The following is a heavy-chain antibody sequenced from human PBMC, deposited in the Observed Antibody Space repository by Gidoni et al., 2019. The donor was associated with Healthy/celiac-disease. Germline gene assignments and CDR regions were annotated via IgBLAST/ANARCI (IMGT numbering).Heavy chain of an antibody. Sequence: EVQLLESGGGLVQPGGSLRLSCAASGFTFSSYAMSWVRQAPGKGLGGVSAISGSGGSTYYADSVKGRFTISRDNSKNTLYLQMNSLRAEDTAVYYCAKDGVVVITRGDFDYWGQGTLVTVSS. CDR2: ISGSGGST. V-gene: IGHV3-23*01. CDR3: AKDGVVVITRGDFDY. J-gene: IGHJ4*02. D-gene: IGHD3-22*01. CDR1: GFTFSSYA.